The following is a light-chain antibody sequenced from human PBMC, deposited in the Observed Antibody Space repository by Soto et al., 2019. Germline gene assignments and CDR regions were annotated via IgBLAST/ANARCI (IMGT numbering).Light chain of an antibody. Sequence: QSALTQPASVSGSPGQSITISCIGTISDIGGFNYVSWYQQHPGTAPKLIISDVSHRPSGVSHRFSGSKSDNTASLTISGLQAEDEADYYCSSYTSSDTLVAFGGGTKVTV. CDR1: ISDIGGFNY. CDR3: SSYTSSDTLVA. CDR2: DVS. V-gene: IGLV2-14*03. J-gene: IGLJ2*01.